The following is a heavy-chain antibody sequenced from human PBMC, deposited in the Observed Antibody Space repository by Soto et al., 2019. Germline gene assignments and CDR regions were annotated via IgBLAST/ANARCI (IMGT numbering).Heavy chain of an antibody. D-gene: IGHD2-21*02. CDR2: INAGNGNT. CDR3: ASGIVVVAAVDY. V-gene: IGHV1-3*05. CDR1: GYTFTSYA. Sequence: QVQLVQSGAEEKKPGASVKVSCKASGYTFTSYAMHWVRQAPGQRREWRGWINAGNGNTKYSQKFQGRVTISSDTSASTDYMELSSLRSEETAVYYCASGIVVVAAVDYWGQGTLVTVSS. J-gene: IGHJ4*02.